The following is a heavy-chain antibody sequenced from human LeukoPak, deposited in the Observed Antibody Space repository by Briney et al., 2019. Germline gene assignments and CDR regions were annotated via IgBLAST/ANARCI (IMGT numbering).Heavy chain of an antibody. D-gene: IGHD1-26*01. V-gene: IGHV3-49*04. Sequence: GGSLRLSCAASGFTFSSYAMTWVRQAPGKGLEWVGFIRSKAYGGTTEYAASVKGRFTISRDDSKSIAYLQMNSLKTEDTAVYYCTRAREKLGPIDYWGQGTLVTVSS. CDR2: IRSKAYGGTT. CDR3: TRAREKLGPIDY. CDR1: GFTFSSYA. J-gene: IGHJ4*02.